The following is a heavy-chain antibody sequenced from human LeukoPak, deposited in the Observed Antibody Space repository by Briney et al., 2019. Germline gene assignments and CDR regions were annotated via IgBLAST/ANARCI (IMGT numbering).Heavy chain of an antibody. CDR2: INTYNGNT. V-gene: IGHV1-18*01. Sequence: EASVKVSCKASGYTFSSYGISWVRQAPGQGLEWMGWINTYNGNTNYAQKLQGRVTITTDTSTSTAYMELRSLRSDDTAVYYCARRGRIVMVTAIPKDDAFDIWGQGTMVTVSS. D-gene: IGHD2-21*02. CDR3: ARRGRIVMVTAIPKDDAFDI. J-gene: IGHJ3*02. CDR1: GYTFSSYG.